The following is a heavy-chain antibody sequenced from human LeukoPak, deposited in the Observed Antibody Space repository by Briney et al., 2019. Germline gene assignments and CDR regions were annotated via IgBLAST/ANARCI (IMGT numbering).Heavy chain of an antibody. CDR3: ARGNNWFDP. Sequence: ASVKVSCKASGFTFTSYGISWVRQAPGQGLEWMGWITMTTDTSTSTAYMELRSLRSDDTAVYYCARGNNWFDPWGQGTLVTVSS. V-gene: IGHV1-18*01. J-gene: IGHJ5*02. CDR1: GFTFTSYG.